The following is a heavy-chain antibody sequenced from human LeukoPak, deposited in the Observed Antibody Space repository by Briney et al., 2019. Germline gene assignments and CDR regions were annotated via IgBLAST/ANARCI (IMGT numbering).Heavy chain of an antibody. Sequence: SVKVSCKASGYTFTSYDINWVRRATGQGLEWMGWMNPNSGNTGYAQKFQGRVTMTRNTSISTAYMELGSLRSEDTAVYYCARALGSEPFDYWGQGTLVTVSS. CDR3: ARALGSEPFDY. D-gene: IGHD2-2*03. V-gene: IGHV1-8*01. CDR2: MNPNSGNT. J-gene: IGHJ4*02. CDR1: GYTFTSYD.